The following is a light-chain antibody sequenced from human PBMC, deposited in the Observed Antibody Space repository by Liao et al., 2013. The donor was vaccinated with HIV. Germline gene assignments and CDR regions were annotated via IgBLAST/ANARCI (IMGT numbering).Light chain of an antibody. CDR2: YDS. CDR3: QVWDDNIRGVV. J-gene: IGLJ2*01. Sequence: SYVLTQPPSVSVAPGKTARITCGGNNIGSKTVHWYQQKPGQAPVLVIYYDSDRPSGIPERFSGSNYGHTATLTISRAEAGDEADYYCQVWDDNIRGVVFGGGTKLTVL. V-gene: IGLV3-21*04. CDR1: NIGSKT.